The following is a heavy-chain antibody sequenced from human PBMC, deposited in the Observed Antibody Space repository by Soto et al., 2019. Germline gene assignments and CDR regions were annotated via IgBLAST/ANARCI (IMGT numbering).Heavy chain of an antibody. Sequence: QVQLQESGPGLVKPSETLSLTCTVSGGSISSYHWSWIRQPPGKGLEWIGYIYYSGSTNYNPSLKSRVTISVDPSKSTLPLKLSAVSAPDTGVYYCARRYGYAFDIWGQGTMVTVSS. CDR2: IYYSGST. D-gene: IGHD4-17*01. CDR1: GGSISSYH. V-gene: IGHV4-59*01. CDR3: ARRYGYAFDI. J-gene: IGHJ3*02.